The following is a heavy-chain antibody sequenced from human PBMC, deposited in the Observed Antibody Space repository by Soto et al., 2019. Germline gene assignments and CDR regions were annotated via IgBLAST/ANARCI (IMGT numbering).Heavy chain of an antibody. CDR3: ANEVDVAFSSLQYGMDV. CDR2: ISYDGTYK. V-gene: IGHV3-30*14. CDR1: GFTFNNFA. J-gene: IGHJ6*02. Sequence: GGSLRLSCAASGFTFNNFAMHWVRQAPGKGLEWVAFISYDGTYKYYADSVRGRFTVYRDNSKSKLFLQMNSLKFEDTAVYVCANEVDVAFSSLQYGMDVWGQGTTVTVSS. D-gene: IGHD5-12*01.